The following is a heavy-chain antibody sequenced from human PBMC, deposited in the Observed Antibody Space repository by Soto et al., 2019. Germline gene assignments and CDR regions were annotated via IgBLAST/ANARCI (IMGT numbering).Heavy chain of an antibody. D-gene: IGHD6-13*01. J-gene: IGHJ6*02. CDR2: ISSSSSTI. CDR1: GFTFSSYS. Sequence: GGSLRLSCAASGFTFSSYSMNWVRQAPGKGLEWVSYISSSSSTIYYADSVKGRFTISRDNAKNSLYLQMNSLRAEDTAVYYSARGWAAAPPNGMDVWGQGTTVTVSS. V-gene: IGHV3-48*01. CDR3: ARGWAAAPPNGMDV.